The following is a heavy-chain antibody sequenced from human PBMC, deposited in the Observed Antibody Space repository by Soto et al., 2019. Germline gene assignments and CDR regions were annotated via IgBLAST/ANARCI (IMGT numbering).Heavy chain of an antibody. D-gene: IGHD3-10*01. CDR1: GFSFSSSW. CDR2: IKKYGTEI. V-gene: IGHV3-7*01. Sequence: EVQLMESGGGLVQPGGSLRLSCVTSGFSFSSSWMAWVRQAPGKGLEWVADIKKYGTEINYVDSVKGRVTISRDNAMNSLYLQMDSLRVEDTAVYYCGRDPYYGAIDYWGLGTQVIVSS. CDR3: GRDPYYGAIDY. J-gene: IGHJ4*02.